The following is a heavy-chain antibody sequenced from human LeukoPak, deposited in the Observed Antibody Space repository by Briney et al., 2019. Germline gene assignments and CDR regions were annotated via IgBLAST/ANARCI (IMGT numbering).Heavy chain of an antibody. Sequence: GGSLRLSCAVSGFTFSSYWMHWVRQAPGKGLVWVSRVNTDGSTPTYADSVKGRFTISRDNAKNTLYLQMNSLRAEDTAVYYCARDRGSYSDYWGQGTLVTVSS. D-gene: IGHD3-16*01. CDR1: GFTFSSYW. V-gene: IGHV3-74*01. J-gene: IGHJ4*02. CDR2: VNTDGSTP. CDR3: ARDRGSYSDY.